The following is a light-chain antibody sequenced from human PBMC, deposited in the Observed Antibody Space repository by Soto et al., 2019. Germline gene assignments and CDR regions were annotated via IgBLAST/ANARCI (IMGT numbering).Light chain of an antibody. CDR3: KQGYNLA. CDR2: DAS. Sequence: DIQMTQSPSSLSASVGARVTITCQASHEISNYLNWYQWKPGKAHKLLIYDASNLETGVPSMFSGSRSGTDVNFTISSLQTEETATNYCKQGYNLAFGPGTKVDIK. V-gene: IGKV1-33*01. J-gene: IGKJ3*01. CDR1: HEISNY.